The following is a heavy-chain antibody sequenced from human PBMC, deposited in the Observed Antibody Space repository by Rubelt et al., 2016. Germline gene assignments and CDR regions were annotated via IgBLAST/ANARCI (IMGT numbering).Heavy chain of an antibody. D-gene: IGHD2-15*01. V-gene: IGHV1-2*06. J-gene: IGHJ4*02. Sequence: APGQGLEWMGRINPNSGGTNYAQNFQGRVTMTRDTSISTAYMDLSRLRSDDTAVYYCARGYCSGGSCYYFDYWGQGTLVTVSS. CDR3: ARGYCSGGSCYYFDY. CDR2: INPNSGGT.